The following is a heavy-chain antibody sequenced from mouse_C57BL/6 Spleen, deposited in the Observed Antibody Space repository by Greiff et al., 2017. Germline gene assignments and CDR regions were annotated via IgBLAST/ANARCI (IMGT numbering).Heavy chain of an antibody. CDR2: IYPGDGDT. CDR1: GYAFSSSW. V-gene: IGHV1-82*01. Sequence: QVQLQQSGPELVKPGASVKISCKASGYAFSSSWMNWVKQRPGKGLEWIGRIYPGDGDTNYNGKFKGKATLTADKSSSTAYMQLSSLTSEDSAVYFCARLTYGDEFAYWGQGTLVTVSA. D-gene: IGHD1-1*01. J-gene: IGHJ3*01. CDR3: ARLTYGDEFAY.